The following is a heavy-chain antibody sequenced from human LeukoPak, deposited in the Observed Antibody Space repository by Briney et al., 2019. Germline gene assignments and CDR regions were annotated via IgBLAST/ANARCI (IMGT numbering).Heavy chain of an antibody. CDR2: ISYDGSNK. D-gene: IGHD3-22*01. CDR3: AKDLGLSDSSVLGRDFQH. CDR1: GFTFSSYG. V-gene: IGHV3-30*18. Sequence: PGRSLRLSCAASGFTFSSYGMHWVRQAPGKGLEWVAVISYDGSNKYYADSVKGRFTISRDNSKNTLYLQMNSLRAEDTAVYYCAKDLGLSDSSVLGRDFQHWGQGTLVTVSS. J-gene: IGHJ1*01.